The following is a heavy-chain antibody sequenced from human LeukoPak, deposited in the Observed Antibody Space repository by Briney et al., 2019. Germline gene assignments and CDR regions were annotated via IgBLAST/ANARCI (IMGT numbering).Heavy chain of an antibody. CDR1: GYTFTGYY. CDR3: ARPYQLLRVRYYYGMGV. V-gene: IGHV1-2*02. D-gene: IGHD2-2*01. Sequence: ASVKVSCKASGYTFTGYYMHWVRQAPGQGLEWMGWINPNSGGTNYAQKFQGRVTMTRDTSISTAYMELSRLRSDDTAVYYCARPYQLLRVRYYYGMGVWGQGTTVTVSS. J-gene: IGHJ6*02. CDR2: INPNSGGT.